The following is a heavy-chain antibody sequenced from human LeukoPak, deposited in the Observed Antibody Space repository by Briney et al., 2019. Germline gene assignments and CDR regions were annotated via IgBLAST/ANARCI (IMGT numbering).Heavy chain of an antibody. V-gene: IGHV5-51*01. D-gene: IGHD5-24*01. CDR1: GYRITSSG. CDR3: ARHLAGDGYNSVSYYYYYTNG. Sequence: GESLNTSSKGSGYRITSSGIGWVRQMPGKRLEWMGIIYPGDSDTRYSPSFQGQVTISADKYISTAYLQWSSLKASDTAMYYCARHLAGDGYNSVSYYYYYTNGCGKATTVTVSS. J-gene: IGHJ6*03. CDR2: IYPGDSDT.